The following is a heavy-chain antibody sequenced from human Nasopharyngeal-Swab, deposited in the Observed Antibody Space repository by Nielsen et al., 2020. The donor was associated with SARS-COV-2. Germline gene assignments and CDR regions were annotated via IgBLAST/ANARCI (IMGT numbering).Heavy chain of an antibody. CDR1: GFTFSSYD. CDR3: AREGKTTRYGMDV. CDR2: TGTAGDT. J-gene: IGHJ6*02. D-gene: IGHD1-7*01. Sequence: GGSLRLSCAASGFTFSSYDMHWVRQATGKGLEWVSATGTAGDTYYPGSVKGRFTISRENAKNSLYLQMNGLRAGDTAVYYCAREGKTTRYGMDVWGQGTTVTVSS. V-gene: IGHV3-13*04.